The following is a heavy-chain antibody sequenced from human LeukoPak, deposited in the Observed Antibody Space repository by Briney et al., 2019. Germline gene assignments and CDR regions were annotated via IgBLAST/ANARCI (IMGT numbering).Heavy chain of an antibody. Sequence: SETLSLTXAVYSGSFSGDYWSWICQPPGRGLEWIGEVNHSGSTNYNPSLKSRVTISVDTSKNQFSLKLTSVTAADTAVYYCVRQHLPEYYFDYWGQGTLVTVSS. CDR3: VRQHLPEYYFDY. D-gene: IGHD6-13*01. J-gene: IGHJ4*02. CDR1: SGSFSGDY. V-gene: IGHV4-34*01. CDR2: VNHSGST.